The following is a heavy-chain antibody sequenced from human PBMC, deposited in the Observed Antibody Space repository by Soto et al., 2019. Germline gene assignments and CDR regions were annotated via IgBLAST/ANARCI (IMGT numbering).Heavy chain of an antibody. V-gene: IGHV1-18*01. CDR1: GYTFTSYG. D-gene: IGHD6-19*01. CDR2: ISAYNGNT. CDR3: ARAPHFRQWLIPYYYYYYMDV. J-gene: IGHJ6*03. Sequence: ASVKVSCKASGYTFTSYGISWVRQAPGQGLEWMGWISAYNGNTNYAQKHQGRVTMTTDTSTSTAYMELRSLRSDDTAVYYCARAPHFRQWLIPYYYYYYMDVWGKGTTVTVSS.